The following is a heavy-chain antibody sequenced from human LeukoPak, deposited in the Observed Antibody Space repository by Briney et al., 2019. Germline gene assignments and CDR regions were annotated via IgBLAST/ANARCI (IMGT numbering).Heavy chain of an antibody. CDR2: ISSSSSYI. V-gene: IGHV3-21*01. CDR3: ARENYYDSSGLPDFDY. CDR1: GFTFSSYS. J-gene: IGHJ4*02. D-gene: IGHD3-22*01. Sequence: PGGSLRLSCAVSGFTFSSYSMNWVRQAPGKGLEWVSSISSSSSYIYYADSVKGRFTISRDNAKNSLYLQMNSLRAEDTAVYYCARENYYDSSGLPDFDYWGQGTLVTVSS.